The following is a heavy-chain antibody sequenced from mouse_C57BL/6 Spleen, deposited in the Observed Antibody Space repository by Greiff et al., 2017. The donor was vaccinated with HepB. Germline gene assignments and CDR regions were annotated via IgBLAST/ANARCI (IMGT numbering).Heavy chain of an antibody. V-gene: IGHV3-6*01. CDR1: GYSITSGYY. D-gene: IGHD1-1*01. CDR2: ISYDGSN. Sequence: DVKLQESGPGLVKPSQSLSLTCSVTGYSITSGYYWNWIRQFPGNKLEWMGYISYDGSNNYNPSLKNRISITRDTSKNQFFLKLNSVTTEDTATYYCARLYDYWGQGTLVTVSA. J-gene: IGHJ3*01. CDR3: ARLYDY.